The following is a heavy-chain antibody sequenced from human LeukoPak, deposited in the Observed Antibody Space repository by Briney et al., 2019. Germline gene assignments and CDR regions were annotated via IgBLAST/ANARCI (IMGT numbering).Heavy chain of an antibody. CDR1: GFTFSSYG. J-gene: IGHJ4*02. V-gene: IGHV3-30*03. D-gene: IGHD3-22*01. CDR2: ISYDGSNK. Sequence: PGRSLRLSCAASGFTFSSYGMHWVRQAPGKGLEWVAVISYDGSNKYYADSVKGRFTISRDNSKNTLYLQMNSLRAEDTAVYYCARASYYDSSGYYYLAWDYYFDYWGQGTLVTVSS. CDR3: ARASYYDSSGYYYLAWDYYFDY.